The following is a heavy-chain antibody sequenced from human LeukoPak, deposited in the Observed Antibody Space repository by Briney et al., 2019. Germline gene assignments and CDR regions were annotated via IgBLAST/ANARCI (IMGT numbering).Heavy chain of an antibody. CDR3: ARYDVWGSYRAFDY. CDR1: GDSISLSFYY. V-gene: IGHV4-38-2*02. Sequence: SETLSLTCSVSGDSISLSFYYWGWIRQPPGKGLEWIGTMYHSGSTYYNPSLKSRVTISVDTSKNQFSLRLSSVTAADTAVYYCARYDVWGSYRAFDYWGQGTLVTVSS. D-gene: IGHD3-16*02. CDR2: MYHSGST. J-gene: IGHJ4*02.